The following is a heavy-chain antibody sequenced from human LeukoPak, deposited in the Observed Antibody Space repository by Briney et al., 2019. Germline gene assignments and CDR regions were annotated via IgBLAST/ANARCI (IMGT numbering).Heavy chain of an antibody. J-gene: IGHJ4*02. V-gene: IGHV4-59*01. Sequence: SETLSLTCTVSGGSISSYYWSWIRQPPGKGLEWIGYIYYSGSTNYNPSLKSQVTISVDTSKNQFSLKLSSVTAADTAVYYCARETSGYTDYWGQGTLVTVSS. CDR1: GGSISSYY. CDR3: ARETSGYTDY. CDR2: IYYSGST. D-gene: IGHD5-12*01.